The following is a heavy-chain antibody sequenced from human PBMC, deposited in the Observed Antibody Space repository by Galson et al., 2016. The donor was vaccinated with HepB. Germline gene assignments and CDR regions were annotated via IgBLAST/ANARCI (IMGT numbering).Heavy chain of an antibody. V-gene: IGHV2-5*02. CDR3: ARISSYSNSRRSSYLDS. CDR1: GFSLNTGPVT. CDR2: IHGDDDG. Sequence: PALVKPTQTLTLTCTFSGFSLNTGPVTVGWLRQPPGKAPEWLALIHGDDDGRYNLALRNRLTITKDTSKSQVVLTMTNMDPVDTATYYCARISSYSNSRRSSYLDSWGQGTLVTVSS. J-gene: IGHJ4*02. D-gene: IGHD4-11*01.